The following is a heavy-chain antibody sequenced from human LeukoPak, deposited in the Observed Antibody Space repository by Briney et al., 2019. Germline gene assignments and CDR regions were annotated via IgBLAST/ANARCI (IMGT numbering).Heavy chain of an antibody. CDR1: GYTFTSYG. Sequence: GASVKVSCKASGYTFTSYGISWVRQAPGQGLEWMGWISAYNGNTNYAQKLQGRVTMTRNTSISTAYMELSSLRSEDTAVYYCARAGTAMVLYYYYYGMDVWGQGTTVTVSS. CDR3: ARAGTAMVLYYYYYGMDV. D-gene: IGHD5-18*01. V-gene: IGHV1-18*01. J-gene: IGHJ6*02. CDR2: ISAYNGNT.